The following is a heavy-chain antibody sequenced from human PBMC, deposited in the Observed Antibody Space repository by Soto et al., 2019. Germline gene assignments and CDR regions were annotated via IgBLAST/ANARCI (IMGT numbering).Heavy chain of an antibody. CDR1: GGSISSYY. Sequence: SETLSLTCTVSGGSISSYYWSWIRQPPGKGLEWIGYIYYSGSTNYNPFLKSRVTISVDTSKNQFSLKLSSVTAADTAVYYCARALLWFGDLGGFDYWGQGTLVTVSS. D-gene: IGHD3-10*01. CDR2: IYYSGST. CDR3: ARALLWFGDLGGFDY. J-gene: IGHJ4*02. V-gene: IGHV4-59*01.